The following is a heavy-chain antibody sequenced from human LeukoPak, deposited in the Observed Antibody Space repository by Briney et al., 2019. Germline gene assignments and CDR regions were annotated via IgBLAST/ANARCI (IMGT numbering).Heavy chain of an antibody. Sequence: PSETLSLTCTVSGGTISSYYWSWIREPPGKGLEWIGYIYYSGSTNYNPSLKSRVTISVDTSKNQFSLKLSSVTAADTAVYYCAGLYYDVGYWGQGTLVTVS. D-gene: IGHD3-22*01. CDR2: IYYSGST. J-gene: IGHJ4*02. V-gene: IGHV4-59*08. CDR1: GGTISSYY. CDR3: AGLYYDVGY.